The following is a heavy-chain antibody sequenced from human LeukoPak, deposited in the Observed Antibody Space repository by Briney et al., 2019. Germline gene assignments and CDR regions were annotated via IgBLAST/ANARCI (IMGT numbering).Heavy chain of an antibody. CDR1: GYTFTRYG. CDR3: ARDGATMVRGVIRTFDY. J-gene: IGHJ4*02. CDR2: ISAYNGNT. D-gene: IGHD3-10*01. Sequence: PQASVKVSCKASGYTFTRYGISWVRQAPGQGLEWMGRISAYNGNTNYAQELQGRVTMTTDTSTSTAYMELRSLRSDDTAVYYCARDGATMVRGVIRTFDYWGQGTLVTVSS. V-gene: IGHV1-18*01.